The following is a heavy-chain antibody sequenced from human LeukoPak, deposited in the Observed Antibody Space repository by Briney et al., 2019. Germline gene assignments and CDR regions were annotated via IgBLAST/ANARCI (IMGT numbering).Heavy chain of an antibody. Sequence: GASVKVSCKASGYTFTGYYMHWVRQAPGQGLELMGWMNPNSGNTGYAQKFQGRVTITGNTSITTAYLELSSLRSEDTAVYYCARAVVVITPRTTKIKRYYFDYWGQGTLVTVSS. J-gene: IGHJ4*02. CDR2: MNPNSGNT. CDR3: ARAVVVITPRTTKIKRYYFDY. CDR1: GYTFTGYY. D-gene: IGHD3-22*01. V-gene: IGHV1-8*03.